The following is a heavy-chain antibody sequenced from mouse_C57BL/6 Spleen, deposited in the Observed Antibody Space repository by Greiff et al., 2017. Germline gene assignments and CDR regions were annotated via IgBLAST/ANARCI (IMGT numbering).Heavy chain of an antibody. Sequence: VHLVESGPGLVQPSQSLSITCTVSGFSLTSYGVHWVRQSPGKGLEWLGVIWRGGSTDYNAAFMSRLSITKDNSKSQVFFKMNSLQAYDTAIYYCAKNDYDDAMDYWGQGTSVTVSS. CDR3: AKNDYDDAMDY. D-gene: IGHD2-4*01. CDR1: GFSLTSYG. J-gene: IGHJ4*01. CDR2: IWRGGST. V-gene: IGHV2-5*01.